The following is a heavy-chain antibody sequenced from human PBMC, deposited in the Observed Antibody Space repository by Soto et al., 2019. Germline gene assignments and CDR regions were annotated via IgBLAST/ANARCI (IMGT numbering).Heavy chain of an antibody. CDR3: ASTGYASDFRVPIYS. Sequence: QLQLQESGPGLVKPSETPSLTCTVSGASISSRRYYWGWIRQPPGMGLEYIAPIYFNGSAYYNSSLKCRITISVGTSKNPFSLTVNSVTAADTAVYFCASTGYASDFRVPIYSWGQGTLLTVSS. CDR2: IYFNGSA. V-gene: IGHV4-39*01. J-gene: IGHJ4*02. CDR1: GASISSRRYY. D-gene: IGHD2-2*01.